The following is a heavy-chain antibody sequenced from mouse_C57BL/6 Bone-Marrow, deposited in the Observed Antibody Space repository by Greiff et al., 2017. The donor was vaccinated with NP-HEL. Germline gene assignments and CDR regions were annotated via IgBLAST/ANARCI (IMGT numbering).Heavy chain of an antibody. J-gene: IGHJ4*01. V-gene: IGHV3-6*01. Sequence: ESGPGLVKPSQSLSLTCSVTGYSITSCYYWYWIRQSPGNILEWRGNISYDGSNKYNPYLKNRTAITLDTSKNPVFLKLNSVTTEDTATYYCAREGTAMDYWGQGTSVTVSS. CDR3: AREGTAMDY. CDR2: ISYDGSN. D-gene: IGHD2-14*01. CDR1: GYSITSCYY.